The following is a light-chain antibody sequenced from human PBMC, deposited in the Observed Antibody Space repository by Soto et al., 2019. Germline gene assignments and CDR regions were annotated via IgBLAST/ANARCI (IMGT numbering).Light chain of an antibody. Sequence: EIVLTQSPVTLSLSPGDRATLSCRASQTVSTYLAWYQQKPGQAPRLLIYDASNRATGIPARFSGSGSGTEFTLTTSSLQPEDVAVYYYQQRNNRPPHITFGQGTRLDIK. V-gene: IGKV3-11*01. J-gene: IGKJ5*01. CDR3: QQRNNRPPHIT. CDR1: QTVSTY. CDR2: DAS.